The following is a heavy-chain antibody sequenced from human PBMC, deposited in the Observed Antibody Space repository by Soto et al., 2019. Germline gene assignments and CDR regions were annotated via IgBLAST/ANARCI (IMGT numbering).Heavy chain of an antibody. Sequence: ASVKVSCKASGYSFTSYAVYWVRQAPVQRLEWMGWINAGNGNTKYSQKLQGRVTFTGDTSASTAHMELSSLRSEDTAVYFCARGVENIVVVLDVFGYYGMDVGGQGTTVTVSS. D-gene: IGHD2-2*01. CDR2: INAGNGNT. J-gene: IGHJ6*02. V-gene: IGHV1-3*01. CDR3: ARGVENIVVVLDVFGYYGMDV. CDR1: GYSFTSYA.